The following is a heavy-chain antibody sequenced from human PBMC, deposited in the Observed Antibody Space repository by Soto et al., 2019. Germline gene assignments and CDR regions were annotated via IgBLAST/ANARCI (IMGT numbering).Heavy chain of an antibody. CDR3: ARVPVYGDYEYYYYGMDG. J-gene: IGHJ6*02. CDR2: TYYRSKWYN. V-gene: IGHV6-1*01. CDR1: GDSVSSNSAA. Sequence: PSQTLSLTCAISGDSVSSNSAAWNWIRQSPSRGLEWLGRTYYRSKWYNDYAVSVKSRITINPDTSKNQFSLQLNSVTPEDTAVYYCARVPVYGDYEYYYYGMDGWGQGTTVTGSS. D-gene: IGHD4-17*01.